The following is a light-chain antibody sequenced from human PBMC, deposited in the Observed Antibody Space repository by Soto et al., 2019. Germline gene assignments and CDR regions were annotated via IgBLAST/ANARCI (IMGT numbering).Light chain of an antibody. Sequence: DIQMTQSPSTLSASIGDRVTLTCRASRSISDWVAWYQQKPGKAPELLIFDASNLKSGVPSRFSGSGSGTEFTFTLSSLQPDDVATYYCLQYDSYSWTFGQGNKVEIK. J-gene: IGKJ1*01. V-gene: IGKV1-5*01. CDR2: DAS. CDR3: LQYDSYSWT. CDR1: RSISDW.